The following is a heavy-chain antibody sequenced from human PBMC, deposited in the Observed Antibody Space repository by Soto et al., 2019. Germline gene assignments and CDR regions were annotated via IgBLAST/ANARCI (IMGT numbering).Heavy chain of an antibody. CDR1: GFTFSSYA. Sequence: GESLKISCAASGFTFSSYAMSWVRQAPGKGLEWVSAISGSGGSTYYADSVKGRFTISRDNSKNTLYLQMNSLRAEDAAVYYCEKDRQPPGPAIFDYWGQGTLVTVSS. D-gene: IGHD6-6*01. CDR2: ISGSGGST. CDR3: EKDRQPPGPAIFDY. V-gene: IGHV3-23*01. J-gene: IGHJ4*02.